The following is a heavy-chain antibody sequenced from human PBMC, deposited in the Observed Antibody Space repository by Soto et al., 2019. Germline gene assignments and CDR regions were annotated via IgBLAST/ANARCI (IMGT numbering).Heavy chain of an antibody. CDR2: IYYIGNT. CDR1: NGSISSRSSY. Sequence: QVQLQESGSGLVKPSETLSLTCIVSNGSISSRSSYWGWIRQTPGKGLEWIGSIYYIGNTYYNPSLKSRVTISIDTSKTTFSLKMNSVTASDTAVYFCGGQDYGAKGYYLENWGQGALVTVSS. D-gene: IGHD4-17*01. J-gene: IGHJ4*02. V-gene: IGHV4-39*01. CDR3: GGQDYGAKGYYLEN.